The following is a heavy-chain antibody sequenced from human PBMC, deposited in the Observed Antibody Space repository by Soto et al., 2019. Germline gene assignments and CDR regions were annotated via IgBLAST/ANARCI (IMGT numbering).Heavy chain of an antibody. J-gene: IGHJ6*03. Sequence: GGSLRLSCAASGFTFSNAWMSWVRQAPGKGLEWFGRIKSKTDGGTTDYAAPVKGRFTISRDDSKNTLYLQMNSLKTEDTAVYYCTTGLDAGYYYYYMDVWGKGTTVTFSS. CDR1: GFTFSNAW. V-gene: IGHV3-15*01. CDR3: TTGLDAGYYYYYMDV. CDR2: IKSKTDGGTT.